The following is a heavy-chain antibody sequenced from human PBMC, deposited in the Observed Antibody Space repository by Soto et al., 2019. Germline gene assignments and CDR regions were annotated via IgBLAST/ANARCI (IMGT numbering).Heavy chain of an antibody. Sequence: PSETLSLTCTVSGGSISSYYWSWIRQPPGKGLEWIGFIYYSESTNYNPSLQSRVTISVDTSKNQFSLRLTSVTAADTAVYYCARAVEMYASGWYYFDYWGQGTLVTVSS. V-gene: IGHV4-59*01. CDR2: IYYSEST. CDR1: GGSISSYY. CDR3: ARAVEMYASGWYYFDY. J-gene: IGHJ4*02. D-gene: IGHD6-19*01.